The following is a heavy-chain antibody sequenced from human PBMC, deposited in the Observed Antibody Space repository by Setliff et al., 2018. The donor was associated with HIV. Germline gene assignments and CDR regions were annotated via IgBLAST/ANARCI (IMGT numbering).Heavy chain of an antibody. CDR3: ASRRGIESYFDI. D-gene: IGHD3-10*01. J-gene: IGHJ4*02. CDR2: INHGGDT. Sequence: KPSETLSLTCAVYGQSISGYYWSWIRQTPGKGLEWIGEINHGGDTNYNPSLKGRVTISVGSSYNHFSLKLSSVTAADTGVYYCASRRGIESYFDIWGQGTPVTVSS. CDR1: GQSISGYY. V-gene: IGHV4-34*01.